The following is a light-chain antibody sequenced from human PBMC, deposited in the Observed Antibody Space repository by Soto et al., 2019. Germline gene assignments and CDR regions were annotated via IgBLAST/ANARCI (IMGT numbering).Light chain of an antibody. Sequence: EVALTQSPATLSLSPGERATLSCRASQSVSTLVAWYQQKPGQAPRLLIYRASTRATDIPARFSGSGSGTVFPLIISSLPSEYLAFYYCQQYHKRPITFGQGTRLEIK. CDR2: RAS. CDR3: QQYHKRPIT. V-gene: IGKV3-15*01. CDR1: QSVSTL. J-gene: IGKJ5*01.